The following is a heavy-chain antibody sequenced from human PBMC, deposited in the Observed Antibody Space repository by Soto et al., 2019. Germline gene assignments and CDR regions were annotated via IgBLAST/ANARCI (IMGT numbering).Heavy chain of an antibody. CDR3: ATEPIYYNDGSGYYPLGH. Sequence: QVQLVQSGAEVKKPGASLKVSCKASGYSFATYGFSWVRQSPGQGLECVGWISAHNGDTHYSQKFQGRVTLTTDTTTNACYMELRTLTTDDTAVYFCATEPIYYNDGSGYYPLGHWGQGTLVTVAS. J-gene: IGHJ4*02. CDR1: GYSFATYG. V-gene: IGHV1-18*04. D-gene: IGHD3-22*01. CDR2: ISAHNGDT.